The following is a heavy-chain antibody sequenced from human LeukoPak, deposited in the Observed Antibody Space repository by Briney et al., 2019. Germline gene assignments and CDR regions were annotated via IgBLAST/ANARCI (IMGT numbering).Heavy chain of an antibody. Sequence: SETLSLTCTVSGGSISSYYWSWIRQPAGEGLEWIGRIYTSGSTNYNPSLKSRVTMSVDTSKNQFSLKLSSVTAADTAVYYCAREDDSSGYGYYFDYWGQGTLVTVSS. CDR1: GGSISSYY. J-gene: IGHJ4*02. CDR2: IYTSGST. CDR3: AREDDSSGYGYYFDY. V-gene: IGHV4-4*07. D-gene: IGHD3-22*01.